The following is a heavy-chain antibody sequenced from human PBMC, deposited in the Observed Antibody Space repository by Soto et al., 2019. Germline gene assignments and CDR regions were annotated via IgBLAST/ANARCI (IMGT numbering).Heavy chain of an antibody. Sequence: QVQLVQSGAEVKKPGSSVKVSCRASGGTFSRYTFTWVRQAPGQGLEWMGRIIPILDIPNYAQNFQGRVTITGEKSPSTAFMELSSLRSDDTAVYYCASHFTGVLVLGTSPPGGDNYGWDVWGQGTTVTVSS. V-gene: IGHV1-69*02. J-gene: IGHJ6*02. CDR1: GGTFSRYT. CDR2: IIPILDIP. D-gene: IGHD2-8*02. CDR3: ASHFTGVLVLGTSPPGGDNYGWDV.